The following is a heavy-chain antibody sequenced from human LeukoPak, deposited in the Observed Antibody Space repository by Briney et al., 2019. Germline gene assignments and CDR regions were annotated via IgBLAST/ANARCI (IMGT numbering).Heavy chain of an antibody. J-gene: IGHJ4*02. CDR1: GFGFSTYG. CDR2: ISWDGSNK. Sequence: GGSLRLSCAASGFGFSTYGMHWVRQAPGKGLEWVAVISWDGSNKYYAETAKGRFTISRDNSKNTLYLQMNSLRAEDTAVYYCAKDLAPQSSSWPSDYWGQGTLVAVSS. CDR3: AKDLAPQSSSWPSDY. V-gene: IGHV3-30*18. D-gene: IGHD6-13*01.